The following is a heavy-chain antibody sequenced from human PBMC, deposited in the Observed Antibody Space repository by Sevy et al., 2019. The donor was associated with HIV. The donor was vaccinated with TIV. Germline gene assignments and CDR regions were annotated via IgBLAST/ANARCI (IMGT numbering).Heavy chain of an antibody. CDR2: ISWNSGSI. CDR1: GFTFDDYA. J-gene: IGHJ3*02. D-gene: IGHD6-13*01. V-gene: IGHV3-9*01. CDR3: AKDTTAAGTVAFDI. Sequence: GGSLRLSCAASGFTFDDYAMHWVRQAPGKGLEWVSGISWNSGSIGYADSVKGRFTISRDNAKNSLYLQMNSLRAEDTALYYCAKDTTAAGTVAFDIWSQGTMVTVSS.